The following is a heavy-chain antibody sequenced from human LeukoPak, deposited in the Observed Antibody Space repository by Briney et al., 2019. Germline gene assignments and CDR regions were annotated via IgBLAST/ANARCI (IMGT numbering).Heavy chain of an antibody. D-gene: IGHD1-26*01. Sequence: SETLSLTCTVSGGSISSYYWSWIRQPPGKGLEWIGYIYYSGSTNYNPSLKSRVTISVDTSKNQFSLKLSSVTAADTAVYYCARYQWANGFDPWGQGTLVTVSS. CDR3: ARYQWANGFDP. V-gene: IGHV4-59*01. CDR2: IYYSGST. J-gene: IGHJ5*02. CDR1: GGSISSYY.